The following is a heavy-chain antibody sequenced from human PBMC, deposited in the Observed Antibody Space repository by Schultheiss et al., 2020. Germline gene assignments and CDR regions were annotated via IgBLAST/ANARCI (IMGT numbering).Heavy chain of an antibody. CDR3: ASTILDVDTAYFDY. CDR2: ISSGSSDI. V-gene: IGHV3-21*04. J-gene: IGHJ4*02. CDR1: GFTSSSYT. D-gene: IGHD5-18*01. Sequence: GWSLRLSCAASGFTSSSYTMTWVRQAPGKGLEWVSSISSGSSDIYYADSVKGRFTVSRDDAKNSLYLQMNSLRAEDTAVYYCASTILDVDTAYFDYWGQGTLVTVSS.